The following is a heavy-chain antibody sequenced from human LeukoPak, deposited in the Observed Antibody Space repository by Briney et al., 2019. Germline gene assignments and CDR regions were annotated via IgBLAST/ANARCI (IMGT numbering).Heavy chain of an antibody. D-gene: IGHD3-22*01. V-gene: IGHV4-61*02. J-gene: IGHJ6*03. CDR1: GGSISSSGYY. CDR2: IYVTGST. Sequence: SETLSLTCTVSGGSISSSGYYWGWIRQPAGTGLEWVGRIYVTGSTIYNPSLQSRLSMSVDTSKNQFSLRLTSVTAADTAVYYCARLKYYDSTGYSPGYYMDVWGKGITVTVSS. CDR3: ARLKYYDSTGYSPGYYMDV.